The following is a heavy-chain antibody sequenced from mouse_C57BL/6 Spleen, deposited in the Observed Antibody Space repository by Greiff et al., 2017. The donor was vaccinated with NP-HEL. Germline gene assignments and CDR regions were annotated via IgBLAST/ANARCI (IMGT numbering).Heavy chain of an antibody. CDR1: GYTFTSYW. CDR2: IDPSDSET. V-gene: IGHV1-52*01. D-gene: IGHD1-1*01. Sequence: QVQLQQPGAELVRPGSSVKLSCKASGYTFTSYWMHWVKQRPIQGLEWIGNIDPSDSETHYSQKFKDKATLTVDKSSSTAYMQLSSLTSEDSAVYYCARGYGSRTGYFDYWGQGTTLTVSS. CDR3: ARGYGSRTGYFDY. J-gene: IGHJ2*01.